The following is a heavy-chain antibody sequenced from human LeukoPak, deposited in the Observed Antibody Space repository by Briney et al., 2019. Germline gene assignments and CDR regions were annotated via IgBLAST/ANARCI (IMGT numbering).Heavy chain of an antibody. Sequence: SETLSPTCTVSDGSITNYDWSWVRQPPGKGLEFIGHVHYSGTTNYNPSLRSRVTISIDTSKQHFFLKLKSVTAADTAVYYCARGVPAAIKDYWGQGTLVTVSS. CDR3: ARGVPAAIKDY. D-gene: IGHD2-2*02. J-gene: IGHJ4*02. CDR1: DGSITNYD. CDR2: VHYSGTT. V-gene: IGHV4-59*01.